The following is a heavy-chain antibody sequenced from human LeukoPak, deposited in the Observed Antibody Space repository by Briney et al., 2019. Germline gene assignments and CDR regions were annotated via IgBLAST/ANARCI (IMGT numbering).Heavy chain of an antibody. D-gene: IGHD3-22*01. V-gene: IGHV3-21*01. CDR2: ISSSSSYI. J-gene: IGHJ3*02. CDR1: GFTFSSYS. Sequence: PGGSLRLSCAASGFTFSSYSMNWVRQAPGKGLEWVSSISSSSSYIYYADSVKGRFTISRDNAKNSLYLQMNSLRAEDTAVYYCAREPLYYYDISGYDAFDIWGQGTMVTVSS. CDR3: AREPLYYYDISGYDAFDI.